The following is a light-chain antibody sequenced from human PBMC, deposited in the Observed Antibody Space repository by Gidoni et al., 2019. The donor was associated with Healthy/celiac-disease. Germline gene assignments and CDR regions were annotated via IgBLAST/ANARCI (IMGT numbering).Light chain of an antibody. V-gene: IGKV1-12*01. CDR1: QGISSG. CDR2: AAA. Sequence: DIQLTQSPSSVSASVGDRVTITRRASQGISSGLAWYQQKPGKAPKRLIYAAASFQRGVPTRFGGSGTGTDFTLTISSLQPEDFATYYWQQSNSFPWTFXQXTKVEIQ. CDR3: QQSNSFPWT. J-gene: IGKJ1*01.